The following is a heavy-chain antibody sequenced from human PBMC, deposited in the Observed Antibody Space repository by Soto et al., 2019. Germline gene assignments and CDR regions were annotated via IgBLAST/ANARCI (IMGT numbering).Heavy chain of an antibody. J-gene: IGHJ3*02. D-gene: IGHD4-17*01. Sequence: QLQLQESGPGLVKPSETLSLTCTVSGGSISSSSYYWGWIRQPPGKGLEWIGSIYYSGSTYYNPSLKSRVTISVDTSKNHFSLKLSSVTAADTAVYYCASDYGGNSGAFDIWGQGTMVTVSS. CDR2: IYYSGST. V-gene: IGHV4-39*02. CDR1: GGSISSSSYY. CDR3: ASDYGGNSGAFDI.